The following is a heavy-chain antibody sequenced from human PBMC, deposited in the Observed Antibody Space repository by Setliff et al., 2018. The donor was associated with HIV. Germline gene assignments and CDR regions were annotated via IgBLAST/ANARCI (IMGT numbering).Heavy chain of an antibody. V-gene: IGHV1-2*02. J-gene: IGHJ4*02. CDR2: INPNNGGT. D-gene: IGHD3-22*01. Sequence: SVKVSCKASGYTFTGYYMHWVRQAPGQGLEWMGWINPNNGGTNYAQKFQGRVTMTRDTSISTAYMELSRLRSDDTAVYYCARDYYGSSGYIFFPGLPDYWGQGTLVTVSS. CDR3: ARDYYGSSGYIFFPGLPDY. CDR1: GYTFTGYY.